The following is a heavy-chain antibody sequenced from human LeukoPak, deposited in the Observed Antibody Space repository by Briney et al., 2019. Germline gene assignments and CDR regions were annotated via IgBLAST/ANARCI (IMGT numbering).Heavy chain of an antibody. CDR2: ISAYNGNT. D-gene: IGHD3-3*01. V-gene: IGHV1-18*01. CDR3: ARGRSDFWSGYYGY. Sequence: ASVNVSCKASGYTFTSYGISWVRQAPGQGLEWMGWISAYNGNTNYAQKLQGRVTMTTDTSTSTAYMELRSLRSDDSAVYYCARGRSDFWSGYYGYWGQGTLVAVSS. CDR1: GYTFTSYG. J-gene: IGHJ4*02.